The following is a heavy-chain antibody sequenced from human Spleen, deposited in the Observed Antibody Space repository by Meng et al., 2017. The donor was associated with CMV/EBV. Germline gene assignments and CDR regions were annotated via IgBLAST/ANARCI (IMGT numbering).Heavy chain of an antibody. CDR1: GLNFKIYG. D-gene: IGHD2-21*01. CDR3: VKDFPGDCYPFCYYFSHGMDV. CDR2: IRYDEKTK. Sequence: GESLEISCATSGLNFKIYGMHWVRQLPGKGLEWVAFIRYDEKTKYYADSVKGRFTISRDNSKNTLYLQMNSLTVEDTAVYYCVKDFPGDCYPFCYYFSHGMDVWGQGTTVTVSS. J-gene: IGHJ6*02. V-gene: IGHV3-30*02.